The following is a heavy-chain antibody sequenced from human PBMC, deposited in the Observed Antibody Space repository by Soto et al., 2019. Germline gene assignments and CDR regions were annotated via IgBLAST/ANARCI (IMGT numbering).Heavy chain of an antibody. J-gene: IGHJ5*02. CDR3: ATYVSYFYDSSGSPGNGCFDP. Sequence: PSETLSLTCTVSGGSISSGGYYWSWIRQHPGKGLEWIGYIYYSGSTYYNPSLKSRVTISVDTPKNQFSLKLSSVTAADTAVYYCATYVSYFYDSSGSPGNGCFDPWGQGTLVTVSS. CDR1: GGSISSGGYY. V-gene: IGHV4-31*03. CDR2: IYYSGST. D-gene: IGHD3-22*01.